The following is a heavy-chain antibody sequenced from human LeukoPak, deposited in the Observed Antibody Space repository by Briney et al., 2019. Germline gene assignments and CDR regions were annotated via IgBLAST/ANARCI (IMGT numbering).Heavy chain of an antibody. J-gene: IGHJ4*02. Sequence: ASVKVSCKASGYTFTSYAMHWVRQDPGQRLEWMGWINAGNGNTKCSQKFQGRVTITRDTSASTAYMELSSLRSEDTAVYYCARGLVVPAAGWGQGTLVTVSS. D-gene: IGHD2-2*01. CDR1: GYTFTSYA. V-gene: IGHV1-3*01. CDR2: INAGNGNT. CDR3: ARGLVVPAAG.